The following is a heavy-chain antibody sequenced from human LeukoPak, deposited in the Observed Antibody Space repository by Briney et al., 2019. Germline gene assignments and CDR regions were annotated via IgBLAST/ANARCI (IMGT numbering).Heavy chain of an antibody. CDR2: IYSGDNT. V-gene: IGHV3-66*01. J-gene: IGHJ4*02. CDR1: GFTLSSNA. D-gene: IGHD6-13*01. CDR3: ARGYSSSWYGGADNYFDY. Sequence: PGGSLRLSCAASGFTLSSNAMAWVRQAPGKGLEWVSVIYSGDNTYYADSVKGRFTISRDNSKNTLYLQMKSLRAEDTAVYYCARGYSSSWYGGADNYFDYWGQGTLVTVSS.